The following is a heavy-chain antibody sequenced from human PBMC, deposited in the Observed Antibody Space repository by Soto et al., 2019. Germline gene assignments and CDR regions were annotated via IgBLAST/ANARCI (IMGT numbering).Heavy chain of an antibody. Sequence: GGSLRLSCAASGFTFSSYSMNWVRQAPGKGLEWVSSISSSSSYIYYADSVKGRFTISRDNAKNSLYLQMNSLRAEDTAVYYCARESPAVAFWNYYYYYYMDVWGKGTTVTVSS. CDR2: ISSSSSYI. V-gene: IGHV3-21*01. CDR1: GFTFSSYS. J-gene: IGHJ6*03. CDR3: ARESPAVAFWNYYYYYYMDV. D-gene: IGHD3-3*01.